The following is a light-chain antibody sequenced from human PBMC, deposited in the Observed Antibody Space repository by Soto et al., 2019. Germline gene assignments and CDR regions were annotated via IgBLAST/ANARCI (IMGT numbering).Light chain of an antibody. CDR3: ASWDDNLSHWV. CDR1: GSNIGSNY. Sequence: QSVLTQPPSESGTPGQRVTISCSGNGSNIGSNYVDWYQQFPGMAPKLLISRNDHRPSGVPDRFSGSKSATSASLAISGLRSEDEAAYHCASWDDNLSHWVFGGGTKVTVL. J-gene: IGLJ3*02. CDR2: RND. V-gene: IGLV1-47*01.